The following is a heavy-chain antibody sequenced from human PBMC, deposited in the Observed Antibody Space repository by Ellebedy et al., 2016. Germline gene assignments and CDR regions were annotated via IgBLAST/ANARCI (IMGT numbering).Heavy chain of an antibody. J-gene: IGHJ4*02. V-gene: IGHV3-23*01. D-gene: IGHD4-17*01. CDR1: GLNFNTFF. CDR3: RQGHYADL. CDR2: ISPGSDIT. Sequence: GGSLRPSXTASGLNFNTFFMTWVRQAPGKGLEWVSTISPGSDITRLADSVKGRFTISRDNFKNSVYLRMNSLRVEDTAVYYCRQGHYADLWGQGTLVTVSS.